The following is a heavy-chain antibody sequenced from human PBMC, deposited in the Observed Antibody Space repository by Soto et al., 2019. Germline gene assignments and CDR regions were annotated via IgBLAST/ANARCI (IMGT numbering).Heavy chain of an antibody. CDR3: ARRDSKYDSAGYPPFDS. V-gene: IGHV1-69*01. CDR2: VIPIFRSA. J-gene: IGHJ5*01. CDR1: GGTFSTYA. D-gene: IGHD3-22*01. Sequence: QVQLVQSGAEVKKPGSSVKVSCKSSGGTFSTYAISWVRQAPGQGLEWMGAVIPIFRSANYAQKFQGRVTITADEFTTTAYMELSSLRSDDTAIYFCARRDSKYDSAGYPPFDSWGQGTLVTVSS.